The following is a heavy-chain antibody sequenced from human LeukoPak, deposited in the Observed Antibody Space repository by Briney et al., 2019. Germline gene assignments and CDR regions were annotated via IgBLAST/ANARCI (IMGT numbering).Heavy chain of an antibody. CDR2: IKQDGSEK. Sequence: PGGSLRLSCAASGFTFSSYWMSWVRQAPGKGLEWVANIKQDGSEKYYVDSVKGRFTISRDNAKNSLYLQMNSLRAEDTAVYYCARERVGYCSGGSCHNYFDYWGQGTLVTVSS. CDR1: GFTFSSYW. CDR3: ARERVGYCSGGSCHNYFDY. J-gene: IGHJ4*02. D-gene: IGHD2-15*01. V-gene: IGHV3-7*01.